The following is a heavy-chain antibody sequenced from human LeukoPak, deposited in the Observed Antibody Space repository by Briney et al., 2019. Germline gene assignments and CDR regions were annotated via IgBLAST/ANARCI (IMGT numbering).Heavy chain of an antibody. V-gene: IGHV3-21*01. CDR1: GFTFSSYS. J-gene: IGHJ4*02. Sequence: GGSLRLSCAASGFTFSSYSMNWVRQAPGKGLEWVSSISSSSSYIYYADSVKGRFTISRDNAKNSLYLQMNSLRAEDTAVYYCARDLITMIVVGPIDYWGQGTLVTVSS. CDR2: ISSSSSYI. D-gene: IGHD3-22*01. CDR3: ARDLITMIVVGPIDY.